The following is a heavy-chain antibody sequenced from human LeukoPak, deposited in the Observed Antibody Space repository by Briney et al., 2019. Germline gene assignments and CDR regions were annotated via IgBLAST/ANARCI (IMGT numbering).Heavy chain of an antibody. CDR1: GGSISSYY. CDR2: IYYSGST. J-gene: IGHJ4*02. V-gene: IGHV4-59*01. D-gene: IGHD4-17*01. Sequence: SETLSLTCTDSGGSISSYYWSWIRHPPGKGLEWIGYIYYSGSTNYNPSLKSRVTISVDTSKNQFSLKLSSVTAADTAVYYCARARGNTVTTFAAWGQGTLFTVSS. CDR3: ARARGNTVTTFAA.